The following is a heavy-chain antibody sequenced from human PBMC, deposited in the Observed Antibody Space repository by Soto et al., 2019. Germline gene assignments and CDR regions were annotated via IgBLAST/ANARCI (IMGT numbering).Heavy chain of an antibody. Sequence: QVQLVESGGGLVKPGESLRLSCAASGFNFSDYYMTWIRQAPGKGLEWVSSIGSSGRTICYADSVKGRFTISRDNAKKSVILQMSSLSVEDTAVYYCASGGSLAPEYWGQGTLVTVSS. CDR3: ASGGSLAPEY. J-gene: IGHJ4*02. V-gene: IGHV3-11*01. CDR2: IGSSGRTI. D-gene: IGHD3-16*01. CDR1: GFNFSDYY.